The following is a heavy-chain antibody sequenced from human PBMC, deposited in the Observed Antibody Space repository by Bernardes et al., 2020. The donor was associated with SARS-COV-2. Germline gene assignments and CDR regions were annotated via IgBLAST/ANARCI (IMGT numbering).Heavy chain of an antibody. D-gene: IGHD6-13*01. CDR1: GFTFSSYN. J-gene: IGHJ6*02. CDR3: ARDLDPYGRTWYPHGMDV. Sequence: GGSLRLSCAASGFTFSSYNMIWVRQAPGKWLEWISYISITSNTIYYAESVKGRFTVSLDNSKNSLFLQMNSLRDGDTAIYYCARDLDPYGRTWYPHGMDVWGQGTAVTVSS. CDR2: ISITSNTI. V-gene: IGHV3-48*02.